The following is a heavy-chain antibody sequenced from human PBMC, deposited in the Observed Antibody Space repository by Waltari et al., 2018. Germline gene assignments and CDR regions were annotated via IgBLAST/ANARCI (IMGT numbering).Heavy chain of an antibody. CDR2: ISYDGSNK. CDR1: GFTFSSYA. J-gene: IGHJ4*02. D-gene: IGHD6-13*01. Sequence: QVQLVESGGGVVQPGRSLRLSCAASGFTFSSYAMHWVRQAPGKGLEWVAVISYDGSNKYYADSVKGRFTISRDNSKNTLYLQMNSLRAEDTAVYYCARMGQQLSPTLFDYWGQGTLVTVSS. CDR3: ARMGQQLSPTLFDY. V-gene: IGHV3-30-3*01.